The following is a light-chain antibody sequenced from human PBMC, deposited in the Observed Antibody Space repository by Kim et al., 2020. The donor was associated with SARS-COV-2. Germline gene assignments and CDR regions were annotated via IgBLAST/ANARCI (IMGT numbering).Light chain of an antibody. CDR1: QNIGGNS. Sequence: PGERAAPSCRASQNIGGNSLAWYLQKPGQAPRLLIYGASIRASAIPDRFSGSGSGTEFTLTVSGLEPEDFAIFYCQQYFSSRPTFGQGTKVDIK. CDR2: GAS. V-gene: IGKV3-20*01. J-gene: IGKJ1*01. CDR3: QQYFSSRPT.